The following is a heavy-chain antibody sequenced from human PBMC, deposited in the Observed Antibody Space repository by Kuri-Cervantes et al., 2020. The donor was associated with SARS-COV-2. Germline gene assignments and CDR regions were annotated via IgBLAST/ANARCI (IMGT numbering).Heavy chain of an antibody. V-gene: IGHV4-61*01. CDR1: GGSVSSGSYY. Sequence: SETLSLTCTVSGGSVSSGSYYWSWIRQPPGKGLEWIGYIYYSGSTNYNPSLKSRVTISVDTSKNHFSLKLSSVTAADTAVYYCARDLGSGRWLQSPNAFDIWGQGTMVTVSS. D-gene: IGHD5-24*01. J-gene: IGHJ3*02. CDR2: IYYSGST. CDR3: ARDLGSGRWLQSPNAFDI.